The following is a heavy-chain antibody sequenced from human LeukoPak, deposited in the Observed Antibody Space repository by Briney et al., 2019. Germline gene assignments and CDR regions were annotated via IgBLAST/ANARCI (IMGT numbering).Heavy chain of an antibody. D-gene: IGHD3-22*01. Sequence: PSETLSLTCTASGGSINTNSYYWAWIRQPPGKGLEWIATLHYSGSTYYNPSLKSRVTISVDTSKTQFSLRLSSVTAADTAVYFCARDIHYDTNSYYRNWFDPWGQGTLVTVSS. J-gene: IGHJ5*02. CDR1: GGSINTNSYY. CDR3: ARDIHYDTNSYYRNWFDP. V-gene: IGHV4-39*07. CDR2: LHYSGST.